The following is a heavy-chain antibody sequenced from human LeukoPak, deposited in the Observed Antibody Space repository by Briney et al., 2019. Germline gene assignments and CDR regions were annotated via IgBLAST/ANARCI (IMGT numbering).Heavy chain of an antibody. CDR1: GFTFSSYG. CDR2: IRYDGSNK. V-gene: IGHV3-30*02. Sequence: PGGSLRLSCAASGFTFSSYGMHWVRQAPGKGLEWVAFIRYDGSNKYYADSVKGRFTISRDNAKNSLYLQMNSLRAADTALYYCARTRITMVRGVTITYYYYYMDVWGKGTTVTVSS. CDR3: ARTRITMVRGVTITYYYYYMDV. J-gene: IGHJ6*03. D-gene: IGHD3-10*01.